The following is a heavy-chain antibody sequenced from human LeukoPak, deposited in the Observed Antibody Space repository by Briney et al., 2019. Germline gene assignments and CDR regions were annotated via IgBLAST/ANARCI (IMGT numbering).Heavy chain of an antibody. D-gene: IGHD1-14*01. CDR3: AKEQPGPFDY. CDR2: ISYDGSNK. V-gene: IGHV3-30*18. J-gene: IGHJ4*02. CDR1: GFTSSSYG. Sequence: GGSLRLSCAASGFTSSSYGMHWVRQAPGKGLEWVAVISYDGSNKYYADSVKGRFTISRDNSKNTLYLQMNSLRAEDTAVYYCAKEQPGPFDYWGQGTLVTVSS.